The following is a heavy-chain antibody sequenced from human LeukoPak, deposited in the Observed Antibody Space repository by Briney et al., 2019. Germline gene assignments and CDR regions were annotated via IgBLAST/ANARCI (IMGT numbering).Heavy chain of an antibody. V-gene: IGHV4-59*01. CDR1: GGSISSYY. CDR2: IYYSGST. J-gene: IGHJ5*02. D-gene: IGHD2-8*01. CDR3: ARVKQAGVSGYWFDP. Sequence: PSETLSLTCTVSGGSISSYYWSWIRQPPGPGLEWIGYIYYSGSTNYSPSLKSRVTISVDTSKNQFSLKLNSVTAADTAVYYCARVKQAGVSGYWFDPWGQGTLVTVSS.